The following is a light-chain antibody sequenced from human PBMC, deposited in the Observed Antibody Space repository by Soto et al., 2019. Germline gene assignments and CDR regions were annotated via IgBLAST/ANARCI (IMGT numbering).Light chain of an antibody. J-gene: IGLJ2*01. Sequence: QSALTQPASVSGSPGQSITISCTGTSSDVGTYNSVSWYQQHPGKAPKLMIYDVSNRPSGVSNRFSGSKSGNTASLTISGLQAEDEADYYCSSYTSSSTLKVFGGGTKLPS. CDR3: SSYTSSSTLKV. CDR2: DVS. CDR1: SSDVGTYNS. V-gene: IGLV2-14*01.